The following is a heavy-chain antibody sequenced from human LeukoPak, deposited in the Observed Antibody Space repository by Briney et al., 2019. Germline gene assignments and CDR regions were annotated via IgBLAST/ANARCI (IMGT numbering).Heavy chain of an antibody. Sequence: SETLSLTCTVSGGSISSSSYYWGWIRQPPGKGLEWIGSIYYSGSTYYNPSLKSRVTISVDTSKNQFSLKLSSVTAADTAVYYCARRSGNGLDYWGQGTLVTVSS. J-gene: IGHJ4*02. D-gene: IGHD4-23*01. CDR3: ARRSGNGLDY. CDR2: IYYSGST. V-gene: IGHV4-39*01. CDR1: GGSISSSSYY.